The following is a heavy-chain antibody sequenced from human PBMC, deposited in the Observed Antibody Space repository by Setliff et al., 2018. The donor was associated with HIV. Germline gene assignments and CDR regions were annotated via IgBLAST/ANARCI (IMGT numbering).Heavy chain of an antibody. D-gene: IGHD5-18*01. CDR2: IYSGGST. J-gene: IGHJ4*02. CDR1: GFSVSSSY. CDR3: ARAHGYGSFDY. V-gene: IGHV3-53*01. Sequence: GGSLRLSCAASGFSVSSSYMSWVRRAPGKGLEWVSIIYSGGSTFYADSVKGRFTISRDNSNNTLFLQMDDLRAEDTAMYYCARAHGYGSFDYWGQGTLVTVSS.